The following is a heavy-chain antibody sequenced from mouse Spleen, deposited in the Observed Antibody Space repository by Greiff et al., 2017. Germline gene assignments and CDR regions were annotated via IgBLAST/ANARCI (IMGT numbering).Heavy chain of an antibody. J-gene: IGHJ4*01. CDR3: ARPEGMAMDY. Sequence: EVKLVESGGGLVKLGGSLKLSCAASGFTFSSYAMSWVRQTPEKRLEWVATISSGGGNTYYPDSVKGRFTISRDNAKNTLYLQMSSLKSEDTAMYYCARPEGMAMDYWGQGTSVTVSS. CDR1: GFTFSSYA. V-gene: IGHV5-9*04. CDR2: ISSGGGNT.